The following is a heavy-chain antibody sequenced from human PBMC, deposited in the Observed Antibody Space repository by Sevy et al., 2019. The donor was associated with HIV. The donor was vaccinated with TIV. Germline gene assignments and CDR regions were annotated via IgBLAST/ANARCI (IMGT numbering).Heavy chain of an antibody. V-gene: IGHV3-43*01. Sequence: GGSLSLSCAASGFTFDDYTMHWVRQAPGKGLEWVSLISWDGGGTYYADSVKGRFTISRDNSKNSLYLQMKSLGTEDAALYYCAKANLAGATVDYFDYWGQGTLVTVSS. CDR3: AKANLAGATVDYFDY. CDR2: ISWDGGGT. CDR1: GFTFDDYT. D-gene: IGHD1-26*01. J-gene: IGHJ4*02.